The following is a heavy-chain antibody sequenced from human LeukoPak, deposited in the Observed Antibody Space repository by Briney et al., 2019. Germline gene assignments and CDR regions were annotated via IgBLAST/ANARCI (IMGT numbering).Heavy chain of an antibody. Sequence: PSETLSLTCTVSGGSISSYYWSWIRQPPGKGLEWIGYIYYSGSTNYKPSLKSRVTISLDTSKNRISLKLSSVTPADTAVYYCARNAFYYDSSAYYYLIDFWGQGALVTVPS. CDR3: ARNAFYYDSSAYYYLIDF. D-gene: IGHD3-22*01. CDR2: IYYSGST. J-gene: IGHJ4*02. CDR1: GGSISSYY. V-gene: IGHV4-59*01.